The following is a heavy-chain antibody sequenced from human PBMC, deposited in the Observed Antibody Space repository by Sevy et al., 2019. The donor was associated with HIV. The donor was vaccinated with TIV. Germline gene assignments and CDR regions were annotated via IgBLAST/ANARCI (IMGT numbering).Heavy chain of an antibody. CDR2: ISGYNGNT. J-gene: IGHJ4*02. CDR1: GYTFYNYG. V-gene: IGHV1-18*01. D-gene: IGHD3-22*01. CDR3: VRDESFSLIVVDPDY. Sequence: TSVKVSCQASGYTFYNYGVTWVRQAPGQGLEWMGWISGYNGNTKYAQKFQDRVIMTTDTATSTAYMELRSLRSDDTAVYYCVRDESFSLIVVDPDYWGQGTLVTVSS.